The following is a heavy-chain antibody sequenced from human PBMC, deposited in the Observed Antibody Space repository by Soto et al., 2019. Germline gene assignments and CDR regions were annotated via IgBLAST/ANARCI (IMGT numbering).Heavy chain of an antibody. CDR1: GFTFSDYY. Sequence: ASGGGLVKPGGSLRLSCAASGFTFSDYYMSWIRQAPGKGLEWVSYISSSSSYTNYADSVKGRFTISRDNAKNSLYLQMNSLRAEDTAVYYCARTPLLYCGGDCYTFDYWGQGTLVTVSS. J-gene: IGHJ4*02. V-gene: IGHV3-11*06. CDR3: ARTPLLYCGGDCYTFDY. CDR2: ISSSSSYT. D-gene: IGHD2-21*02.